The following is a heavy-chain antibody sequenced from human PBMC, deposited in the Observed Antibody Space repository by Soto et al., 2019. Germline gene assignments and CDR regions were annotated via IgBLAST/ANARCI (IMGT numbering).Heavy chain of an antibody. CDR1: GYTFTSYA. Sequence: ASVKVSCKASGYTFTSYAMHWVRQAPGQRLEWMGWINAGNGNTKHSQKFQGRVTITRDTSASTAYMELSSLRSEDTAVYYCATAIADDAFDIWGRGTMVTVSS. CDR3: ATAIADDAFDI. J-gene: IGHJ3*02. CDR2: INAGNGNT. D-gene: IGHD2-2*01. V-gene: IGHV1-3*01.